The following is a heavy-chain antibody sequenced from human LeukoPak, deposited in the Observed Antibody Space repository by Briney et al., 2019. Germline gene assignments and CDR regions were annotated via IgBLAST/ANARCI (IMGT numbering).Heavy chain of an antibody. J-gene: IGHJ4*02. CDR1: GFTFSSFA. CDR2: VRFDGSNK. Sequence: QTGGSLRLSCEASGFTFSSFAMHWVRQAPGKGLEWVAFVRFDGSNKYYADSVKGRFTISRDNSKNTLYLQMNSLRAEDTAVYYCAKDRLYYYDTSGPLDYWGQGSLVTVSS. D-gene: IGHD3-22*01. V-gene: IGHV3-30*02. CDR3: AKDRLYYYDTSGPLDY.